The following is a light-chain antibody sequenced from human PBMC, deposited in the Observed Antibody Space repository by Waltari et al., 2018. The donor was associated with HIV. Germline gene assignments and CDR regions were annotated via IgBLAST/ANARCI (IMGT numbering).Light chain of an antibody. J-gene: IGLJ2*01. CDR3: QTWGTGIQV. V-gene: IGLV4-69*01. Sequence: QVVLPQPPSASASLVASAKLTCTLSSGHINYVIAWHHHQPKKDPRFLMNLHSDGRHSKGDGIPDRFSGSSSGAERYLTISSLQSEDEGDYFCQTWGTGIQVFGGGTRLTVL. CDR2: LHSDGRH. CDR1: SGHINYV.